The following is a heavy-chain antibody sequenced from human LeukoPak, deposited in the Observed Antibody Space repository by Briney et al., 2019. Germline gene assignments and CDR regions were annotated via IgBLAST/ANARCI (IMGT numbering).Heavy chain of an antibody. Sequence: GASVKVSCKASGYTFTSYYMHWVRQAPGQGLEWMGIINPSGGSTSYAQKFQGRVTMTRDMSTSTVYMELSSLSSEDTAVYYCARDHVAVAGTFDYWGQGTLVTVSS. CDR3: ARDHVAVAGTFDY. CDR1: GYTFTSYY. CDR2: INPSGGST. V-gene: IGHV1-46*01. D-gene: IGHD6-19*01. J-gene: IGHJ4*02.